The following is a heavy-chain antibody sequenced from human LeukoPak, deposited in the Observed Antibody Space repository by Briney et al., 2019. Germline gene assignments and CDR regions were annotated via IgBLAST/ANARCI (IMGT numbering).Heavy chain of an antibody. CDR3: ARGRVSGTTLVTWFDT. D-gene: IGHD5-18*01. CDR1: GGTFSSYA. J-gene: IGHJ5*02. Sequence: ASVTVSCKASGGTFSSYAISWVRQAPGQGLEWLGGSISIYPTANYAQKFQDRVTMNMDESTTTAFMELSSLRSDDTAVYYCARGRVSGTTLVTWFDTWGQGTPVTVS. V-gene: IGHV1-69*05. CDR2: SISIYPTA.